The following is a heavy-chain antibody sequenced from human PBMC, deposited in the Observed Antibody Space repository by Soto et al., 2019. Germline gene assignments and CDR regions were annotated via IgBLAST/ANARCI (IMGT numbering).Heavy chain of an antibody. CDR1: GGSISSDS. CDR2: SYYNGVT. CDR3: ARRSRSSSGWYFLDY. V-gene: IGHV4-59*01. Sequence: QVQMQESGPGLVKPSETLSLTCTVSGGSISSDSWSWFRPSPGKALEWIGYSYYNGVTKYNPSLKSRVTISVDTSQNQFSLRLTSVTAADTAVYYCARRSRSSSGWYFLDYWGQGTLVTVSS. D-gene: IGHD6-19*01. J-gene: IGHJ4*02.